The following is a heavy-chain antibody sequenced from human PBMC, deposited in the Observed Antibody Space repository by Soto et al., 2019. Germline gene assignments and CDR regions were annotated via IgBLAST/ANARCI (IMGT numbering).Heavy chain of an antibody. J-gene: IGHJ6*02. CDR2: INPGNDNT. D-gene: IGHD3-16*01. CDR1: GYLFTSYA. V-gene: IGHV1-3*01. Sequence: QVQLVQSGAEVKKPGASVKLSCKASGYLFTSYALHWVRQAPGQRLEWMGWINPGNDNTRYSHKFQGRGTMSRDTSASTAYMELSSLRSEDTAVFYCARAIGTLGYYYGMDVWGQGTTVTVSS. CDR3: ARAIGTLGYYYGMDV.